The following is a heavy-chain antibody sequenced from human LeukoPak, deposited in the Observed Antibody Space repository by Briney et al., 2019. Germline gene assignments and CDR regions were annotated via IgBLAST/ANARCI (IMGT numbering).Heavy chain of an antibody. CDR2: INPSGGST. CDR1: GYTFTSYY. CDR3: AREGGSLENWFDP. D-gene: IGHD1-26*01. V-gene: IGHV1-46*01. J-gene: IGHJ5*02. Sequence: ASVKVSCKASGYTFTSYYMHWVRQAPGQGLEWIGIINPSGGSTSYAQKFQGRVTMTRDMSTSTVYMELSSLRSEDTAVYYCAREGGSLENWFDPWGQGTLVTVSS.